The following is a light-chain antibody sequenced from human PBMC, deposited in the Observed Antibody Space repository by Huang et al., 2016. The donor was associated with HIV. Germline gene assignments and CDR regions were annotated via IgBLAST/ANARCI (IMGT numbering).Light chain of an antibody. J-gene: IGKJ3*01. CDR2: LSS. CDR1: QSLLNSNGHNY. V-gene: IGKV2-28*01. CDR3: MQVLQTPFT. Sequence: DIVMTQSPLSLPVTPGEPASISCRSTQSLLNSNGHNYLDWYLQKRGQSPQLLIYLSSKRASGVPDRFSGSGSGTDFTLQISRVEADDVGVYYCMQVLQTPFTFGPGTRVDIK.